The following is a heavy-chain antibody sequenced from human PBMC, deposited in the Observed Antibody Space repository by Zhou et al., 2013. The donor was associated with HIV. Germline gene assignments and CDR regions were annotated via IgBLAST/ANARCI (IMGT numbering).Heavy chain of an antibody. CDR3: VRGGXRNYMDV. J-gene: IGHJ6*03. V-gene: IGHV1-18*01. Sequence: QVQLVQSGAEVKKPGASVKVSCKASGYSFSNYGISWVRQGPGQGLEWMGGISADNGDTYYIEKFRGRVTMTTDTTTSTAYMELRSLRSDDTAVYYCVRGGXRNYMDVWGKGATVSVSS. CDR2: ISADNGDT. CDR1: GYSFSNYG.